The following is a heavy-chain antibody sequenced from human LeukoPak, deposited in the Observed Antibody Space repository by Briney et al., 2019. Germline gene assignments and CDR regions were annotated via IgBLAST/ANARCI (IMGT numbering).Heavy chain of an antibody. CDR3: AKDRDSSGYFVFDH. V-gene: IGHV3-30*18. Sequence: GGSLRLSCAASGFTFSGYGMHWVRQAPGQGLEWVAVISYDGSNKYYADSVKGRFTLSRDNSKNTLYLQMNSLRAEDTAVYHCAKDRDSSGYFVFDHWGQGTLVTVSS. J-gene: IGHJ4*02. CDR1: GFTFSGYG. D-gene: IGHD3-22*01. CDR2: ISYDGSNK.